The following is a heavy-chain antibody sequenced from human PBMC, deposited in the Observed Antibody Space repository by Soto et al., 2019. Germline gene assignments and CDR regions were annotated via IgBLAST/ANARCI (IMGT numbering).Heavy chain of an antibody. CDR3: ASRLGYCSGGSCDY. J-gene: IGHJ4*02. CDR2: IYHSGST. D-gene: IGHD2-15*01. V-gene: IGHV4-4*02. Sequence: PSETLSLTCAVSGGSISSSNWWSWVRQPPGKGLEWIGEIYHSGSTNYNPSLKSRVTISVDKSKNQFSLKLSSVTAADTAVYYCASRLGYCSGGSCDYWGQGTLVTVSS. CDR1: GGSISSSNW.